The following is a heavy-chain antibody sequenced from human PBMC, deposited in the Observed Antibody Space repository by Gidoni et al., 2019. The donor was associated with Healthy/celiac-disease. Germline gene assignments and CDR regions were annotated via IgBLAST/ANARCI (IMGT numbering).Heavy chain of an antibody. J-gene: IGHJ4*02. CDR2: ISGSEGST. CDR1: GFPFSSYA. Sequence: EVQMFESGGGLVQPGGSLRLSCAASGFPFSSYAMSWVRQAPGKGPQWVSAISGSEGSTYYADSVKGRFTISRDNSKNTLYLQMNSLRAEDTAVYYCAKPAGLLPGYWGQGTLVTVSS. CDR3: AKPAGLLPGY. V-gene: IGHV3-23*01.